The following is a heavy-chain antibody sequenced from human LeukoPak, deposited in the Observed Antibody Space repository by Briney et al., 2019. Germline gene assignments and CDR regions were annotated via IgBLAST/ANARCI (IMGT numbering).Heavy chain of an antibody. Sequence: GGSLRLSCAASGFTFSSYEMNWVRQAPGKGLEWVSYISSSGSTIYYADSVKGRFTISRDNAKNSLYLQMNSLRAEDTAVCYCARDEGDRAGWDYYYYGMDVWGKGTTVTVSS. CDR1: GFTFSSYE. J-gene: IGHJ6*04. CDR3: ARDEGDRAGWDYYYYGMDV. V-gene: IGHV3-48*03. CDR2: ISSSGSTI. D-gene: IGHD2-21*02.